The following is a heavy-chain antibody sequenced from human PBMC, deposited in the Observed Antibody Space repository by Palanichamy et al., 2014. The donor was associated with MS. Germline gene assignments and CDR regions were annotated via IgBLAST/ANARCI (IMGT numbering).Heavy chain of an antibody. D-gene: IGHD6-19*01. CDR3: AKDQAAVAGVDY. CDR2: ISHDGSNK. CDR1: GFTFSTYN. V-gene: IGHV3-30*18. Sequence: QVQLVESGGGVVQPGRSLRLSCAASGFTFSTYNMHWVRQAPGKGLEWVAVISHDGSNKYYADSVKGRFTISRDNSKNTVNLQMNSLRAEDTALYYCAKDQAAVAGVDYWGQGTLVTVSS. J-gene: IGHJ4*02.